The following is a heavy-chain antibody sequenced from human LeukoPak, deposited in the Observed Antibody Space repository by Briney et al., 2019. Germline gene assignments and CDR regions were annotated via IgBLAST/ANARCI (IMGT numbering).Heavy chain of an antibody. CDR2: IYYSGST. Sequence: SETLSHTCTVSGVSISSGGYYWSWIRQHPGKGLEWIGYIYYSGSTCYNPSLKSRVTISVDTSKNQFSLKLSSVTAADTAVYYCARDTDGSGWSDAFDIWGQGTMVTVSS. V-gene: IGHV4-61*08. CDR3: ARDTDGSGWSDAFDI. CDR1: GVSISSGGYY. D-gene: IGHD6-19*01. J-gene: IGHJ3*02.